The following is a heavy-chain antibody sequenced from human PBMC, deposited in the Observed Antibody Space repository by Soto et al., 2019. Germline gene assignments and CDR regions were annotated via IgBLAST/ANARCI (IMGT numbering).Heavy chain of an antibody. CDR2: INPSGGST. CDR3: ARSEGEGSSGYYYYYGMDV. V-gene: IGHV1-46*01. D-gene: IGHD6-6*01. CDR1: GYTFTSYY. Sequence: VQLVQSGAEVKRPGASVKVSCKASGYTFTSYYMHWVRQAPGQGLEWMGIINPSGGSTSYAQKFQGRVTMTRDTSTSTVYMELSSLRSEDTAVYYCARSEGEGSSGYYYYYGMDVWGQGTTVTVSS. J-gene: IGHJ6*02.